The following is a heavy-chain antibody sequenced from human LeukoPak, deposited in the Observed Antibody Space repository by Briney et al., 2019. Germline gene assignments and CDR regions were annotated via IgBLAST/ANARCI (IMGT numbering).Heavy chain of an antibody. CDR1: GYTSTDYY. CDR2: INPNSGGT. J-gene: IGHJ4*02. CDR3: ASSRSSGWTDY. D-gene: IGHD6-19*01. Sequence: GASVKVSCKASGYTSTDYYMQWVRQAPGQGLEWMGWINPNSGGTYYAQKFLGRVTMTRDTSISTAYMELSRLTSDDTAVFYCASSRSSGWTDYWGQGTLVTVSS. V-gene: IGHV1-2*02.